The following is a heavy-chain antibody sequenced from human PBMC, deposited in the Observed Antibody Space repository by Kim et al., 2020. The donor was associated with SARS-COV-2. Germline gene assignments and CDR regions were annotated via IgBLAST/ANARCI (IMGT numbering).Heavy chain of an antibody. CDR1: GFTFSSYA. CDR3: AKAVLLWFGARVDRTDV. V-gene: IGHV3-23*01. CDR2: ISGSGGST. J-gene: IGHJ6*02. D-gene: IGHD3-10*01. Sequence: GGSLRLSCAASGFTFSSYAMWWVRQAPGKGLERVPAISGSGGSTYYADSVKGRFTISRDNSKNTMYLQMNSLRAEDTAIDYCAKAVLLWFGARVDRTDVRGHSTTST.